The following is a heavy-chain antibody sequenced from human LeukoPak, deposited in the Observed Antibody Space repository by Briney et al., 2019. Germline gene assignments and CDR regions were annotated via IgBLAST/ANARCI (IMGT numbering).Heavy chain of an antibody. J-gene: IGHJ4*02. Sequence: GESLKISCKGSGYNFTTYWIVWVRQMPGKGLEWMGIIYPSDSDTRYSPSFQGQVTISADKSISTTYLQWSSLRASDTAMYYCARPPDYGDYGWEFDYWGQGTLVTVSS. V-gene: IGHV5-51*01. CDR1: GYNFTTYW. CDR2: IYPSDSDT. CDR3: ARPPDYGDYGWEFDY. D-gene: IGHD4-17*01.